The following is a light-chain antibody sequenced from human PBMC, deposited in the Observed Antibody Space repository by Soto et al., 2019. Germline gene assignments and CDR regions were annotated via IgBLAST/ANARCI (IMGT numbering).Light chain of an antibody. CDR2: GAS. Sequence: ELVMTQSPATVSVSPGERATLSCRASQNVNSNLAWYQQKPGQPPRLLIYGASTRATGIPVRFSGSGSGTELTLTISSLQSEDCEVYDGHQYHGFSRTFGQGTKVDIK. V-gene: IGKV3-15*01. CDR3: HQYHGFSRT. J-gene: IGKJ1*01. CDR1: QNVNSN.